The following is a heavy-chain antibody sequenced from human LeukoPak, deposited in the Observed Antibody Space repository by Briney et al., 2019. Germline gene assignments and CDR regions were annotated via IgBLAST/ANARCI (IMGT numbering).Heavy chain of an antibody. CDR3: ARYSGSYSGFDY. J-gene: IGHJ4*02. CDR1: GGSISSFY. Sequence: SETLSLTCTGSGGSISSFYWSWIRQPPGKGLGWIGYIYYSGSINYHPSLKSRVTISVDTSKNQFSLKLRSVTAADTAVYYCARYSGSYSGFDYWGQGTLVTVSS. CDR2: IYYSGSI. V-gene: IGHV4-59*08. D-gene: IGHD1-26*01.